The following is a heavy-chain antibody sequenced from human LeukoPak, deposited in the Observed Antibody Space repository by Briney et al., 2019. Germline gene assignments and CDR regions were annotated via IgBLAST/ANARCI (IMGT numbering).Heavy chain of an antibody. V-gene: IGHV4-38-2*02. Sequence: PSETLSLTCTVSGYSISNGYYWGWIRQPPGKGLEWIGNIYHSGSAYYNPSLKSRVTISVDTSRNQFSLTLNSVTAADTAVYYCVRADYNGGNPGSFDIWGRGTMVTVSS. D-gene: IGHD4-23*01. CDR1: GYSISNGYY. CDR3: VRADYNGGNPGSFDI. CDR2: IYHSGSA. J-gene: IGHJ3*02.